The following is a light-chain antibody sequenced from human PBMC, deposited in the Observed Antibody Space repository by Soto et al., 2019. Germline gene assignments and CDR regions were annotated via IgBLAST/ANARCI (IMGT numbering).Light chain of an antibody. J-gene: IGLJ1*01. CDR1: SSNIGSNT. V-gene: IGLV1-44*01. Sequence: QSALTQPPSASGTPWQRVTISCSGSSSNIGSNTVNWYQQLPGTAPKLLIYSNNQRPSGVPDRFSGSKSGTSASLAISGLQSEDEADYYCAAWDDSLNGRFFGTGTKVTVL. CDR3: AAWDDSLNGRF. CDR2: SNN.